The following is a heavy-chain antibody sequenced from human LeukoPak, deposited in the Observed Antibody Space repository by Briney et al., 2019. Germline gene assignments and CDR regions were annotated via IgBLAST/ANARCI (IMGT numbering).Heavy chain of an antibody. D-gene: IGHD1-26*01. Sequence: PGGSLRLSCAASGFTFSSYSMNWVRQAPGKGLEWVSSISSSSSYIYYADSVKGRFTISRDNAKNSLYLQMNSLRAEDTAVYYCARGGRGSYLFDYWGQGTLVTVSS. CDR3: ARGGRGSYLFDY. CDR1: GFTFSSYS. CDR2: ISSSSSYI. J-gene: IGHJ4*02. V-gene: IGHV3-21*01.